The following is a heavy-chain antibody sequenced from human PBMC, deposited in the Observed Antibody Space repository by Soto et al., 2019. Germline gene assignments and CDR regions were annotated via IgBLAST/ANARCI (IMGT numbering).Heavy chain of an antibody. Sequence: QVHLQESGPGLVKPSGTLALTCAVSGGSLSSDKWWTWVRQSPGKGLEWIGEISHRGSTNYSPSFTSRLSLPVVTTMAQLSLRLRSVTGADTGVYYCAAVPLTSGVVSGRFDPWGQGIKVTVSS. J-gene: IGHJ5*02. CDR3: AAVPLTSGVVSGRFDP. CDR1: GGSLSSDKW. CDR2: ISHRGST. V-gene: IGHV4-4*02. D-gene: IGHD3-3*01.